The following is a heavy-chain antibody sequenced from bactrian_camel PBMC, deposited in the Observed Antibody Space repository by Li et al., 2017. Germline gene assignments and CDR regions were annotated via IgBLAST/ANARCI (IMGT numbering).Heavy chain of an antibody. CDR3: AASANYKCFTTTETLAAEDYTY. CDR1: GGTIGRYC. V-gene: IGHV3S9*01. CDR2: IDSDGTT. Sequence: HVQLVESGGGSVQVGGSLTLSCVASGGTIGRYCMGWFRRIPDREREGVAAIDSDGTTSYADSVKGRFTISLDNAKNTAYLQMNSLKPEDTAMYYCAASANYKCFTTTETLAAEDYTYWGQGTQVTVS. J-gene: IGHJ4*01. D-gene: IGHD2*01.